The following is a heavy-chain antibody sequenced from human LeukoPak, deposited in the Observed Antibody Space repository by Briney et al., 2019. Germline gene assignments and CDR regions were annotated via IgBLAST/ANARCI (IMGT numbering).Heavy chain of an antibody. D-gene: IGHD5-12*01. CDR3: ARESVDIVATIDGVYYYYGMDV. V-gene: IGHV3-7*03. CDR1: GFTFSSYW. Sequence: GGSLRLSCAASGFTFSSYWMSWVRQAPGKGLEWVANIKQDGSEKYYVDSVKGRFTISRDNAKNSLYLQMNSLRAEDTAVYYCARESVDIVATIDGVYYYYGMDVWGQGTTVTVSS. CDR2: IKQDGSEK. J-gene: IGHJ6*02.